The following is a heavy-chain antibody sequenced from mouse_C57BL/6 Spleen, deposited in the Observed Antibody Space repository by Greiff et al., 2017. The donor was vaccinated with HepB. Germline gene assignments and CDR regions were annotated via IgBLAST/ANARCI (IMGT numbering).Heavy chain of an antibody. V-gene: IGHV2-2*01. CDR3: ARNSDYYGSSAWFAY. Sequence: VQGVESGPGLVQPSQSLSITCTVSGFSLTSYGVHWVRQSPGKGLEWLGVIWSGGSTDYNAAFISRLSISKDNSKSQVFFKMNSLQADDTAIYYCARNSDYYGSSAWFAYWGQGTLVTVSA. CDR2: IWSGGST. CDR1: GFSLTSYG. J-gene: IGHJ3*01. D-gene: IGHD1-1*01.